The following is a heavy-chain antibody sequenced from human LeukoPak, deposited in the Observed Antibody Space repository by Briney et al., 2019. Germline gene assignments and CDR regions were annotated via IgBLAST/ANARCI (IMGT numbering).Heavy chain of an antibody. CDR2: ISWNSGSI. CDR3: AKDMRTMIVAPEFDY. V-gene: IGHV3-9*01. Sequence: GGSLRLSCAASGFTFDDYAMHWVRQAPGKGLEWVSGISWNSGSIGYADSVKGRFTISRDNAKNSLYLQMNSLRAEDTALYYCAKDMRTMIVAPEFDYWGQGTLVTVSS. D-gene: IGHD3-22*01. CDR1: GFTFDDYA. J-gene: IGHJ4*02.